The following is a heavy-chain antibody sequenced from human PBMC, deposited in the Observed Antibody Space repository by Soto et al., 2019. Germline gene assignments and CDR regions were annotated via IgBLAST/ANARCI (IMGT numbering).Heavy chain of an antibody. CDR3: ASIRLLWFGESHLDY. V-gene: IGHV4-39*01. J-gene: IGHJ4*02. Sequence: SETLSLTCTVSGGSISSSSYYWGWIRQPPGKGLEWIGSIYYSGSTYYNPSLKSRVTISVDTSKNQFSLKLSSVTAADTAVYYCASIRLLWFGESHLDYWGQGTLVTVSS. CDR1: GGSISSSSYY. CDR2: IYYSGST. D-gene: IGHD3-10*01.